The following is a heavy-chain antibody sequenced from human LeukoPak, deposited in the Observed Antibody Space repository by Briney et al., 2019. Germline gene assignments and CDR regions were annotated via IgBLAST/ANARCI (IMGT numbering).Heavy chain of an antibody. D-gene: IGHD3-10*01. Sequence: GGSLRLSCAASGFTFSSYAMSWVRQAPGKGLEWVSAISGSGGSTYYADSVKGRFTISRDNSKNTLYLQMNSLRAEDTAVYYCARVYYYGSGSYYKVFDYWGQGTLVTVSS. CDR3: ARVYYYGSGSYYKVFDY. CDR2: ISGSGGST. CDR1: GFTFSSYA. V-gene: IGHV3-23*01. J-gene: IGHJ4*02.